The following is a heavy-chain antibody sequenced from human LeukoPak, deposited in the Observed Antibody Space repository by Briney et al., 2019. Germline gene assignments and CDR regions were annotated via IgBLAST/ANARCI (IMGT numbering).Heavy chain of an antibody. CDR3: AREESGGYFDY. Sequence: ASVKVSCKASGYTFTTYYMHWVRQAPGQGLERMGLINPTGTGTNYAQKFRGRVTLTRDTSTTTVYMELSSLRSEGSAVYYCAREESGGYFDYWGQGTPVTVSS. CDR2: INPTGTGT. D-gene: IGHD2-8*02. CDR1: GYTFTTYY. V-gene: IGHV1-46*01. J-gene: IGHJ4*02.